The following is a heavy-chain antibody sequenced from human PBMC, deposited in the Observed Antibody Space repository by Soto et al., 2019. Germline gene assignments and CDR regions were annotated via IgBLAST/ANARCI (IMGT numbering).Heavy chain of an antibody. CDR3: ARVRYSGSYQDAFDI. D-gene: IGHD1-26*01. V-gene: IGHV4-59*01. CDR2: IYYSGST. J-gene: IGHJ3*02. Sequence: QVQLQESGPGLVKPSETLSLTCTVSGGSISSYYWSWIRQPPGKGLEWIGYIYYSGSTNYNPSLKSRVTISVDTSKNQFSLKLSSVTAADTAVYYRARVRYSGSYQDAFDIWGQGTMVTVSS. CDR1: GGSISSYY.